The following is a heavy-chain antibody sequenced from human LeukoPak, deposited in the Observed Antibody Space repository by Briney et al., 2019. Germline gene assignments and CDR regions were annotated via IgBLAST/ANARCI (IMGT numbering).Heavy chain of an antibody. Sequence: GGSLRLSRAASGFTFSSYAMSWVRQAPGKGLEWVSAISGSGGSTYYADSVKGRFTIPRDNSKNTLYLQMNSLRAEDTAVYYCAKDRGSYGGEGYFDLWGRGTLVTVSS. CDR1: GFTFSSYA. V-gene: IGHV3-23*01. D-gene: IGHD1-26*01. CDR2: ISGSGGST. J-gene: IGHJ2*01. CDR3: AKDRGSYGGEGYFDL.